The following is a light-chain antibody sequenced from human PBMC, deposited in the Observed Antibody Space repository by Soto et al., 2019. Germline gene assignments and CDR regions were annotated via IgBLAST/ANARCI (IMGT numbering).Light chain of an antibody. J-gene: IGKJ3*01. CDR1: ESVSSSS. CDR2: GIS. V-gene: IGKV3D-20*02. Sequence: EIVLTQSPGTLSLSPGERATLSCRASESVSSSSLAWYQQKPGQAPRLLIYGISTRATGIPDRFSGSGSGTDFTLTISSLEPEDFAVYYCQQRNNWPTFGPGTKVDIK. CDR3: QQRNNWPT.